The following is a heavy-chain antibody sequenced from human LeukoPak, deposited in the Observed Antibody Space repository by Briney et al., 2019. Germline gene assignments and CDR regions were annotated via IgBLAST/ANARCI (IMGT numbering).Heavy chain of an antibody. V-gene: IGHV3-7*01. CDR2: IKQDGSEK. D-gene: IGHD6-13*01. J-gene: IGHJ5*02. Sequence: HPGGSLRLSCAASGFTFSSYGMSWVRQAPGKGLEWVANIKQDGSEKYYVDSVKGRFTISRDNAKNSLYLQMNSLRAEDTAVYYCARDSLPWVGSSWYTPWGQGTLVTVSS. CDR1: GFTFSSYG. CDR3: ARDSLPWVGSSWYTP.